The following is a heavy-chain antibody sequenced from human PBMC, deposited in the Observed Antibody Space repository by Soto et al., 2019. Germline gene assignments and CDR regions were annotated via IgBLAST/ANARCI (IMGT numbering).Heavy chain of an antibody. CDR3: ARGGYYHYAMDV. CDR1: GFTFSSFA. Sequence: EAQVVESGGGLVQPGGSLRLSCVASGFTFSSFAMHWVRQAPGKGLVWVSRINIDGSSTSYADSVKGRFTISRDNVKNSLYLQMNSLRAEDTAVYYCARGGYYHYAMDVWGQGTTVTVSS. J-gene: IGHJ6*02. V-gene: IGHV3-74*01. CDR2: INIDGSST.